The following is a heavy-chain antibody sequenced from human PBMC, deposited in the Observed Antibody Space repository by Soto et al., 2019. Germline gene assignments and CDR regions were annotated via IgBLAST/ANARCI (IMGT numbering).Heavy chain of an antibody. CDR1: GGSISSGGYY. V-gene: IGHV4-31*03. Sequence: QVQLQESGPGLVKPSQTLSLTCTVSGGSISSGGYYWSWIRQHPGKGLEWIGYIYYSGSTYYNPSLKRRVTISVDTSTNQFSLKLSSVTAADTAVYYCARAGDTSGYQIGAFDILGQGTMVTVSS. CDR3: ARAGDTSGYQIGAFDI. D-gene: IGHD5-12*01. CDR2: IYYSGST. J-gene: IGHJ3*02.